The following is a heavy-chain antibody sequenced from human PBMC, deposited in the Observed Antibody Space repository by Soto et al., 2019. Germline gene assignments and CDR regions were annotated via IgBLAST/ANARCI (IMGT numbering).Heavy chain of an antibody. J-gene: IGHJ4*02. D-gene: IGHD6-6*01. CDR3: ADSSSSVWCFDY. CDR1: GFTFSSYG. CDR2: ISYDGSNK. V-gene: IGHV3-30*03. Sequence: GGSLRLSCAASGFTFSSYGMHWVRQAPGKGLEWVAVISYDGSNKYYADSVKGRFTISRDNSKNTLYLQMNSLRAEDTAVYYCADSSSSVWCFDYWGQGTLVTVSS.